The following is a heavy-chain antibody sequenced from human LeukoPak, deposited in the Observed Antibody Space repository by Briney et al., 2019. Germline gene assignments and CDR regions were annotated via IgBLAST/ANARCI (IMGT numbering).Heavy chain of an antibody. Sequence: SETLSLTCAVYGGSFSGYYWSWIRQPPGKGLEWIGEINHSGSTNYNPSLKSRVTISVDTSKNQFSLKLSSVTAADTAVYYCARRRSYYYYYMDVWGKGTTVTVSS. V-gene: IGHV4-34*01. J-gene: IGHJ6*03. CDR2: INHSGST. CDR1: GGSFSGYY. CDR3: ARRRSYYYYYMDV.